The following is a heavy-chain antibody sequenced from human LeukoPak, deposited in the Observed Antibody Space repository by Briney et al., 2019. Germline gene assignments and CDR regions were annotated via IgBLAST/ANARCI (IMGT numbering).Heavy chain of an antibody. CDR3: ARDPTTSQGSDAFDI. D-gene: IGHD1-1*01. CDR2: IKPDGSEK. V-gene: IGHV3-7*01. J-gene: IGHJ3*02. Sequence: GGSLRLSCAASAFTFSNYWMGWVRQAPGKGLEWVANIKPDGSEKYYVDSVKGRFTISRDNAKKSLNLQMSSLRAEDTAVYYCARDPTTSQGSDAFDIWGQGTRATVSS. CDR1: AFTFSNYW.